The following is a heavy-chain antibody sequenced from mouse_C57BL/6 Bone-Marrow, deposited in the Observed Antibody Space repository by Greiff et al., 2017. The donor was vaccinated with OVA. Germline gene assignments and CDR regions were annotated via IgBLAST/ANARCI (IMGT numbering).Heavy chain of an antibody. D-gene: IGHD1-1*01. CDR1: GYTFTSYW. CDR2: IDPSDSYT. J-gene: IGHJ3*01. V-gene: IGHV1-50*01. CDR3: ASGSYGSSSWFAY. Sequence: QVQLQQSGAELVKPGASVKLSCKASGYTFTSYWMQWVKQRPGQGLEWIGEIDPSDSYTNYNQKFKGKATLTVDTSSSTAYMQLSSLTSEDSAVYYCASGSYGSSSWFAYWGQGTLVTVSA.